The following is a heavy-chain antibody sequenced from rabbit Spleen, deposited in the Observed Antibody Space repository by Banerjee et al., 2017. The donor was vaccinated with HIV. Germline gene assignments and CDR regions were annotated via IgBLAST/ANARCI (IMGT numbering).Heavy chain of an antibody. CDR2: MNTYTTKT. D-gene: IGHD1-1*01. CDR3: AREDVGGSISL. V-gene: IGHV1S45*01. CDR1: GFSFNVDYV. J-gene: IGHJ4*01. Sequence: QEQLEESGGDLVKPEGSLTLTCTASGFSFNVDYVMCWVRQAPGKGLEWIGCMNTYTTKTVYATWAKDPCTISKTSSTTVTLQMTSLTAADTATYFCAREDVGGSISLWGQGTLVTVS.